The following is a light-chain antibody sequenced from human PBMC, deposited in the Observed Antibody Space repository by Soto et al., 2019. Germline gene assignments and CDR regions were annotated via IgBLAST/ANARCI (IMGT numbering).Light chain of an antibody. CDR3: AVWDDSLHGYV. CDR1: SSNIGSNF. CDR2: TNS. J-gene: IGLJ1*01. Sequence: QSALTHPPSASWTPGHRLTIACSGTSSNIGSNFVNWYRQLPGTAPKLLVHTNSPRPSGVPDRFSGSKSGTSASLAISGLQSDDEADYFCAVWDDSLHGYVFATGTKVTAL. V-gene: IGLV1-44*01.